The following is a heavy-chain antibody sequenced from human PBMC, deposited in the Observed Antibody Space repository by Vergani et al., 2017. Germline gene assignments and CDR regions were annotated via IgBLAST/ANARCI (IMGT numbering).Heavy chain of an antibody. CDR2: INHSGST. CDR1: GGSFSGYY. D-gene: IGHD3-3*01. V-gene: IGHV4-34*01. Sequence: QVQLQQWGAGLLKPSETLSLTCAVYGGSFSGYYWSWIRQPPGKGLEWIGEINHSGSTNYNPSLKSRVSISVDTSKNQFSLKLSSVTAADTAVYYCARNYYDCNSFLRWGQGTLVTVSS. CDR3: ARNYYDCNSFLR. J-gene: IGHJ4*02.